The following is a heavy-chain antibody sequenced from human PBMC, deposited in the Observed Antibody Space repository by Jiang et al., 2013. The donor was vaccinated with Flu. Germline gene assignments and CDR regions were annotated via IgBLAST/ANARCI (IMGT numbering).Heavy chain of an antibody. Sequence: LLKPSETLSLTCTVSGGSISSYYWSWIRQPPGKGLEWIGYIYYSGSTNYNPSLKSRVTISVDTSKNQFSLKLSSVTAADTAVYYCARGLRDYYDSSGYYLADAFDIWAKGQWSPSLQ. CDR3: ARGLRDYYDSSGYYLADAFDI. V-gene: IGHV4-59*01. J-gene: IGHJ3*02. D-gene: IGHD3-22*01. CDR1: GGSISSYY. CDR2: IYYSGST.